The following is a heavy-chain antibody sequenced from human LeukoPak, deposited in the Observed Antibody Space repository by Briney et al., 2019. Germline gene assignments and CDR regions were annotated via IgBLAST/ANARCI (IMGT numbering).Heavy chain of an antibody. Sequence: SETLCLTCTVSGVSISSSNSYWGWIRQPPGKGLEWIGSIYYSGNTYYNASLKSQVSISIDTSKNQFSLRLTSVTAADTAVYYCARQTGSGLFILPGGQETLVTVSS. CDR1: GVSISSSNSY. V-gene: IGHV4-39*01. J-gene: IGHJ4*02. D-gene: IGHD3/OR15-3a*01. CDR2: IYYSGNT. CDR3: ARQTGSGLFILP.